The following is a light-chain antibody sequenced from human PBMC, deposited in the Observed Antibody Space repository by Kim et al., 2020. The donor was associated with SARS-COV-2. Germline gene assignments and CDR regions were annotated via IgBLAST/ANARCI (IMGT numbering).Light chain of an antibody. J-gene: IGLJ3*02. Sequence: SVARGQTARITCGGKNIGSKNVYWYQQKPGQAHVLVIYRDTNRPSEIPERFSGSNSGNTATLTISRAQAGDEADYYCQVWDSSTAVFGGGTQLTVL. CDR2: RDT. CDR3: QVWDSSTAV. CDR1: NIGSKN. V-gene: IGLV3-9*01.